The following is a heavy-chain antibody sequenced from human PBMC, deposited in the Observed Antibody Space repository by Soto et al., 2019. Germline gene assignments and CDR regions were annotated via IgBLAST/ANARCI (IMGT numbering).Heavy chain of an antibody. J-gene: IGHJ5*02. CDR1: GYTFTGYY. CDR2: INPNSGGT. Sequence: GTSVQVTCKDSGYTFTGYYMNWVRHAPGQGLEWMGWINPNSGGTNYAQKVQGRVTMTRDKSITTADLEGSSLKATDTAMYYCARSRSGGRYMGLDLWGQGTQVTVSS. V-gene: IGHV1-2*02. D-gene: IGHD6-19*01. CDR3: ARSRSGGRYMGLDL.